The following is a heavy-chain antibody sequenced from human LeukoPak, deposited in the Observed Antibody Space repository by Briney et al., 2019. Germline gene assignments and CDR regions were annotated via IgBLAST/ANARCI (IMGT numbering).Heavy chain of an antibody. CDR3: AKDVGMIGYCSGGSCYAIDY. CDR2: ISSSSSYI. CDR1: GFSFSSYT. J-gene: IGHJ4*02. Sequence: GGSLRLSCAASGFSFSSYTMNWVRQAPGKGLEWVSIISSSSSYIYYADSVKGRFTISRDNAKNALYLQMNSLRAEDTAVYYCAKDVGMIGYCSGGSCYAIDYWGQGTLVTVSS. D-gene: IGHD2-15*01. V-gene: IGHV3-21*01.